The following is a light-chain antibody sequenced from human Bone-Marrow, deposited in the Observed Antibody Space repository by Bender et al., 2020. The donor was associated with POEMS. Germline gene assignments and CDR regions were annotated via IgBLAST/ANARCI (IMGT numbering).Light chain of an antibody. V-gene: IGLV2-23*02. CDR3: CSYAGSGTFV. Sequence: QSALTQPASVSGSPGQSITISCTGASSDVGAYNLVSWFQQHPGKAPELMIYEVNKRPSGVSNRFSGSKSGNTASLTISGLQAEDEADFYCCSYAGSGTFVFGGGTELTVL. CDR2: EVN. CDR1: SSDVGAYNL. J-gene: IGLJ2*01.